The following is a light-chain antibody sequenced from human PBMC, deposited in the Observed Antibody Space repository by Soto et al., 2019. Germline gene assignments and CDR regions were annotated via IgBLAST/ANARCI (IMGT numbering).Light chain of an antibody. V-gene: IGLV1-44*01. CDR1: NSNVGNNT. Sequence: HSMLSPQPSACGAPGQRFTISCSGSNSNVGNNTVNWYQQFPGTSPRLLIEGNDQRPSGVPDRFSGSKSANSASLAISGLKSEDEADYYCAAWDDGLNGWLFGGGTMVT. CDR2: GND. J-gene: IGLJ3*02. CDR3: AAWDDGLNGWL.